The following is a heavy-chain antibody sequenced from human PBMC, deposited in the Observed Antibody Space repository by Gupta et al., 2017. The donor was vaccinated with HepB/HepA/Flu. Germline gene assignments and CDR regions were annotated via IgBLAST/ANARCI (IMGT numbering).Heavy chain of an antibody. J-gene: IGHJ5*02. CDR1: GHTFTTYY. Sequence: QVQAVQSGTEVKRPGASVNVSCKASGHTFTTYYIHWMRQAPGQGLEWMGVINPSERSTIYAQKFQGRSAMTRDTSTNKDYMELSSLRTEDTAMYDGARDMYSNNWFNPGWFDPWGQGTLVTVSS. CDR3: ARDMYSNNWFNPGWFDP. D-gene: IGHD2/OR15-2a*01. CDR2: INPSERST. V-gene: IGHV1-46*01.